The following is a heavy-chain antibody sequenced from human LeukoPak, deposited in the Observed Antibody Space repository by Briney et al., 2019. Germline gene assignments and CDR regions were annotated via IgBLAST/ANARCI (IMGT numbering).Heavy chain of an antibody. CDR2: IKQDGSEE. V-gene: IGHV3-7*01. CDR3: ARYCSSPTCYGTYPF. D-gene: IGHD2-2*01. J-gene: IGHJ4*02. Sequence: GSLRLSCAASGFSFGSFWMSWVRQTPGKGLEWVANIKQDGSEEYYLDSVKGRFTVSRDNANNSLFLQMNSLRAEDTAKYYCARYCSSPTCYGTYPFWGQGTLVTVSS. CDR1: GFSFGSFW.